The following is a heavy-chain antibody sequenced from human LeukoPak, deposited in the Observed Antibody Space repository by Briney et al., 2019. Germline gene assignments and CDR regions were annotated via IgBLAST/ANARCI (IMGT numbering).Heavy chain of an antibody. D-gene: IGHD3-9*01. Sequence: SVKVSCKGSGDTFSKYAVTWVRQAPGQGLEWMGNIVPVFGTPIYAQKFQGRVTITTDESRTTAYMELSSLRSEDTALYYCASRYTTSRHFDWDVDYWGQGTLLTVSS. V-gene: IGHV1-69*05. CDR3: ASRYTTSRHFDWDVDY. CDR1: GDTFSKYA. J-gene: IGHJ4*02. CDR2: IVPVFGTP.